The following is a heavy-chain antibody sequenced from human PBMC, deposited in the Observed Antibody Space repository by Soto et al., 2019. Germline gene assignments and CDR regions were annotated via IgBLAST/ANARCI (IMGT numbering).Heavy chain of an antibody. CDR1: GYTFTGHY. J-gene: IGHJ4*02. CDR3: ARDVYSVEY. V-gene: IGHV1-2*02. D-gene: IGHD2-8*01. Sequence: QVQLVQSGAEVKKPGASVKVSCKASGYTFTGHYVHWVRQAPGQGLEWMGWINPHSGDTHYAQKFQGRVTMTRDTSVNTAYLELSWLRSDDTAVYFCARDVYSVEYWGQGTLVTFS. CDR2: INPHSGDT.